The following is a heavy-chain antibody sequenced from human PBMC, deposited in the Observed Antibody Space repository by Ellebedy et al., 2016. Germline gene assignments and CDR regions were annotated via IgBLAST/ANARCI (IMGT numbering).Heavy chain of an antibody. J-gene: IGHJ4*02. V-gene: IGHV3-23*01. CDR1: GFTFSTYA. Sequence: GESLKISCAVSGFTFSTYAMTWVRQAPGRGLDWVSGISATGSDTSHADSVKGRFIISRDDSKSTLFLQMNSLRDDDTAVYYCARQRRDCSGGGCYSAGFDYWGRGILVTVSS. CDR3: ARQRRDCSGGGCYSAGFDY. D-gene: IGHD2-8*02. CDR2: ISATGSDT.